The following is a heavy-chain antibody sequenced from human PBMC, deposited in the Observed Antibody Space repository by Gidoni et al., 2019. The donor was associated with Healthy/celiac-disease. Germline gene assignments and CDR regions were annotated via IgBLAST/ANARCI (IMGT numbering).Heavy chain of an antibody. D-gene: IGHD3-9*01. J-gene: IGHJ2*01. CDR2: IIPILGIA. Sequence: QVQLVQSEAEVKNPGSSVKVSCNASGGTFSSYTISWVRRAPGQGLEWMGRIIPILGIANYAQKFQGRVTITADKSTSTAYMELSSLRYEDTSVYYCARAPPSGYEILTGYDSPDWYFDLWGRGTLVTVSS. CDR1: GGTFSSYT. CDR3: ARAPPSGYEILTGYDSPDWYFDL. V-gene: IGHV1-69*02.